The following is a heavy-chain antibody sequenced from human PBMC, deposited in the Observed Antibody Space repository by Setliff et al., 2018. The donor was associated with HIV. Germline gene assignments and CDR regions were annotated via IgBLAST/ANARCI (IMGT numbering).Heavy chain of an antibody. CDR3: ARRIYGNNPYFDY. Sequence: PSETLSLTCAVSGGSISSSNYYWVWIRQPPGKELEWIGSFYYSGSTYYNPSLKSRVTISVDTSQNQFSLKLSSVTAADTAIYYCARRIYGNNPYFDYWSQGTLVTVSS. D-gene: IGHD4-17*01. V-gene: IGHV4-39*07. CDR1: GGSISSSNYY. J-gene: IGHJ4*02. CDR2: FYYSGST.